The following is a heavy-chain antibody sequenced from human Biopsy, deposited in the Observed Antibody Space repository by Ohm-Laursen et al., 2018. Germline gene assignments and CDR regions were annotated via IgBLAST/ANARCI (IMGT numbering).Heavy chain of an antibody. CDR3: ARHPTGFWFDP. Sequence: SETLSLTCSVSGGSIISYYWTWIRQPPGKGLEWIGHVYNGGITYYNPSLQSRVTMSVDTSKNQFSLNLTSVTAADTAVYYCARHPTGFWFDPWGQGTLVIVSS. V-gene: IGHV4-59*04. CDR2: VYNGGIT. J-gene: IGHJ5*02. CDR1: GGSIISYY.